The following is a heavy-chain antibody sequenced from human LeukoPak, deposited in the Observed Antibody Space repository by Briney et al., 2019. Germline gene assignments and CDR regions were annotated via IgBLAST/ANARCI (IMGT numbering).Heavy chain of an antibody. Sequence: SQTLSLTCTVSGGSISSGGYYWSWIRQHPGKGLEWIGYIYYSGSTYYNPSLKSRVTISVDTSKNQFSLKLSSVTAADTAVYYCARDPTLVVPPHAFDIWGQGTMVTVSS. J-gene: IGHJ3*02. CDR1: GGSISSGGYY. D-gene: IGHD2-15*01. CDR2: IYYSGST. CDR3: ARDPTLVVPPHAFDI. V-gene: IGHV4-31*03.